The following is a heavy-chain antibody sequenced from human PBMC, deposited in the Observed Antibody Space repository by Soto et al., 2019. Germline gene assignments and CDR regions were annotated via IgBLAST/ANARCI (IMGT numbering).Heavy chain of an antibody. V-gene: IGHV4-59*08. CDR1: GGPMNNYY. CDR2: MGYNGFT. J-gene: IGHJ6*02. CDR3: ARQGFGELHGLVDV. Sequence: QVQLQESGPGLVKPSETLSLTCTISGGPMNNYYCSWFRQPRGQGLEWIGYMGYNGFTRYNPSLRSRVAISLDTAQNQFSLNLSSVTAADPALYYCARQGFGELHGLVDVWGQGITVTVSS. D-gene: IGHD3-10*01.